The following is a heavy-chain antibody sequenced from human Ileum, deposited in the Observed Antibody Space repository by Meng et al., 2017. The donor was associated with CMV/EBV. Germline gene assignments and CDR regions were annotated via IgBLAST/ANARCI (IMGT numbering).Heavy chain of an antibody. CDR1: GFTFSSYA. D-gene: IGHD2-15*01. Sequence: GGSLRLSCAASGFTFSSYAMSWVRQAPGKGLEWVSVISGSGDSTYYADSVKGRFTISRDNSKNTLYLQVDSLRAEDTAVYYCARDSGRYCSGGSCYSTDWGQGTLVTVSS. CDR3: ARDSGRYCSGGSCYSTD. CDR2: ISGSGDST. V-gene: IGHV3-23*01. J-gene: IGHJ4*02.